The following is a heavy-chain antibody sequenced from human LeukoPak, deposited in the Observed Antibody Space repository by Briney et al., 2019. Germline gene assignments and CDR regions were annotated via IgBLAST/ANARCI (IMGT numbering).Heavy chain of an antibody. V-gene: IGHV4-4*07. D-gene: IGHD3-10*01. CDR1: GGSISSYY. CDR2: IYTSGST. Sequence: SETLSLTCTVSGGSISSYYWSWIRRPAGKGLEWIGRIYTSGSTNYDPSLKSRVTMSVDTSKNQFSLKLSSVTAADTAVYYCATTMARGVIIRDYWGQGTLVTVSS. J-gene: IGHJ4*02. CDR3: ATTMARGVIIRDY.